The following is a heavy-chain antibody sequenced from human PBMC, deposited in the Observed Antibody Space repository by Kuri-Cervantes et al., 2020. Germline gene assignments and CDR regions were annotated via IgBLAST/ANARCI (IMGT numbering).Heavy chain of an antibody. CDR2: IYTSGST. D-gene: IGHD6-19*01. CDR3: ARLIPRAMAGIVDY. CDR1: GGSISSYY. Sequence: GSLRLSCTVSGGSISSYYWSWIRQPAGKGLEWIGRIYTSGSTNYNPSLKSRVTISVDKSKNQFSLKLSSVTAADTAVYYCARLIPRAMAGIVDYWGQGILVTVSS. J-gene: IGHJ4*02. V-gene: IGHV4-4*07.